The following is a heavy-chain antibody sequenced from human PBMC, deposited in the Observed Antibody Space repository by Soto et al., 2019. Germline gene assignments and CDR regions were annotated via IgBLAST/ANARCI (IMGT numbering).Heavy chain of an antibody. V-gene: IGHV4-31*03. CDR1: GGSISSGGYY. CDR2: IYYTGST. Sequence: SETLSLTCTVSGGSISSGGYYWSWIRQHPKKDLEWIGYIYYTGSTFYNPSVKSRVSISVAPSKIHFSLNLSPVTAADTAVYYCARALSGSYGIDYWGQGTLVTVSS. CDR3: ARALSGSYGIDY. D-gene: IGHD1-26*01. J-gene: IGHJ4*02.